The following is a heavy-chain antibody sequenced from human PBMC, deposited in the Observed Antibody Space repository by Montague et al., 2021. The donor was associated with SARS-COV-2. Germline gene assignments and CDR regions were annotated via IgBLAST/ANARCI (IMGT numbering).Heavy chain of an antibody. CDR2: ISRSGST. J-gene: IGHJ3*02. D-gene: IGHD3-22*01. V-gene: IGHV4-34*01. CDR1: GGSFSGYY. CDR3: ARFPTSYYYDSKAAPATPDAFDI. Sequence: SETLSLTCAVYGGSFSGYYWSWIRQPPGKGLEWIGEISRSGSTNYNPSLKSRVTISVDTSKNQFFLKLSSVTAADTAVYYCARFPTSYYYDSKAAPATPDAFDIWGQGTMVTVSS.